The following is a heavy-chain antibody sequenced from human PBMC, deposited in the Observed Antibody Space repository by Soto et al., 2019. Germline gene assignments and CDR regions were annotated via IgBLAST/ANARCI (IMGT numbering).Heavy chain of an antibody. V-gene: IGHV4-39*01. CDR1: GGSISSSNYY. Sequence: SETLSLTCTVSGGSISSSNYYWGWIRQPPGKGLEWIGSIYFIGSTYYNSSLKSRVTLSVDTSRNQFSLKLTSVTAADTAVYYCATLPHNADPKAGFWGQGTLVPSPQ. CDR3: ATLPHNADPKAGF. CDR2: IYFIGST. D-gene: IGHD6-13*01. J-gene: IGHJ4*02.